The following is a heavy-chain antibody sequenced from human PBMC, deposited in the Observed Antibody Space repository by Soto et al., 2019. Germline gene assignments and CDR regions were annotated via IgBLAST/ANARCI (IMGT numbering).Heavy chain of an antibody. CDR1: GFTFSSYS. CDR2: ITYDGSNI. D-gene: IGHD1-26*01. J-gene: IGHJ4*02. V-gene: IGHV3-30*03. Sequence: GGSLRLSCAASGFTFSSYSMHWARQAPGKGLEWVAVITYDGSNIYYADSVKGRFTISRDNSKNTLHLQMNSLRAEDTAVYYCVRDDVGVGIDYWGLGTLVTVSS. CDR3: VRDDVGVGIDY.